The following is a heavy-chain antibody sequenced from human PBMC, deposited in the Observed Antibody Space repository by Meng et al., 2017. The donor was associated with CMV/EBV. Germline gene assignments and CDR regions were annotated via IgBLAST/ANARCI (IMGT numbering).Heavy chain of an antibody. CDR1: GCSISSYY. J-gene: IGHJ5*02. V-gene: IGHV4-4*07. Sequence: VRLQESGPGLGKPPETLSLTWPVSGCSISSYYWSWIRQPAGKGLEWIGRIYTSGSTNYNPSLKSRVTMSVDTSKNQFSLKLSSVTAADTAVYYCARDLMNCSSTSCANWFDPWGQGTLVTVSS. CDR3: ARDLMNCSSTSCANWFDP. CDR2: IYTSGST. D-gene: IGHD2-2*01.